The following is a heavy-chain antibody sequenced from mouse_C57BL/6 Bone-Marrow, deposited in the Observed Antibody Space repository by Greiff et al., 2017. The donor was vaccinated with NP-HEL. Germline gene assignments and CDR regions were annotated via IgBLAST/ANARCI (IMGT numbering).Heavy chain of an antibody. CDR1: GYTFTSYW. Sequence: QVQLQQSGTELVKPGASVKLSCKASGYTFTSYWMHWVKQRPGQGLEWIGNINPSNGGPKYNEKFKSKATMTVDKSSSTAYMQLSSLTSEDSAVYYCARSTISDGYYSWFAYWGQGTLVTVSA. D-gene: IGHD2-3*01. CDR2: INPSNGGP. J-gene: IGHJ3*01. V-gene: IGHV1-53*01. CDR3: ARSTISDGYYSWFAY.